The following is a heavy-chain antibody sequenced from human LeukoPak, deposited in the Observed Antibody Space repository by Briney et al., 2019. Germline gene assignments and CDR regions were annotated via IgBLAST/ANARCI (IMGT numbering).Heavy chain of an antibody. V-gene: IGHV3-74*01. CDR1: GFAFRNYW. D-gene: IGHD3-9*01. CDR3: ARDPYDILTGPYFDY. Sequence: GGSLRLSCAASGFAFRNYWMHWVRQSPGKGLLWVSRINRDGRATSYADSVKGRFTISRDNAKNTLYLQMNSLRAEDTAVYYCARDPYDILTGPYFDYWGQGTLVTVSS. J-gene: IGHJ4*02. CDR2: INRDGRAT.